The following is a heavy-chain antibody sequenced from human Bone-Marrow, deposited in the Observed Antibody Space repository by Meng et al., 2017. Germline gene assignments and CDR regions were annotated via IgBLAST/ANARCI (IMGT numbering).Heavy chain of an antibody. CDR1: GYTFSDYY. V-gene: IGHV1-2*06. CDR3: ARDFRIHGSYSFDY. Sequence: ASVKVSCKASGYTFSDYYIHWVRQAPGQGLEWMGRINPNGGDTRFGENFQGRVTLTRDTSISTVHMDLSGLTSDDTAMYYCARDFRIHGSYSFDYWGQGTLVTVSS. D-gene: IGHD1-14*01. CDR2: INPNGGDT. J-gene: IGHJ4*02.